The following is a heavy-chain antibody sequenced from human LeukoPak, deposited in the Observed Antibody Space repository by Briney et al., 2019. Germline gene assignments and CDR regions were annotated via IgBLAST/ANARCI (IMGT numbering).Heavy chain of an antibody. CDR1: GGSISGTNW. V-gene: IGHV3-7*05. J-gene: IGHJ3*02. Sequence: ETLSLTCGVSGGSISGTNWWSWVRQAPGKGLEWLANIKQDGSEKYYVDSVKGRFTISRDNPKNSLYLQMNSLRAEDTAVYYCARYSGNYRAFDIWGQGTMVTVSS. D-gene: IGHD1-26*01. CDR3: ARYSGNYRAFDI. CDR2: IKQDGSEK.